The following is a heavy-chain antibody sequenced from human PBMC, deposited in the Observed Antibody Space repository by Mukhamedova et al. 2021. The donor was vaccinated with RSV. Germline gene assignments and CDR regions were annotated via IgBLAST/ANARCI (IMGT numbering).Heavy chain of an antibody. CDR3: ARGSRVTIFGGVTLLDY. J-gene: IGHJ4*02. V-gene: IGHV1-46*01. CDR2: NPAGDSA. D-gene: IGHD3-3*01. Sequence: NPAGDSATYAQRFQGRVTMTSDTSTSTAYMHLSGLRSEDTAVYYCARGSRVTIFGGVTLLDYWGQGTLVTVSS.